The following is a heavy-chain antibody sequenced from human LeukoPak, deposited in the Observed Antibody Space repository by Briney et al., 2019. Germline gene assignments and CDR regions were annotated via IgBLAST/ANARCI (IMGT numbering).Heavy chain of an antibody. CDR2: IISSGSTI. V-gene: IGHV3-48*03. J-gene: IGHJ3*02. D-gene: IGHD3-22*01. CDR1: GFTFSSYE. Sequence: PGGSLRLSCAASGFTFSSYEMNWVRQAPGKGLEWVSYIISSGSTIYYADSVKGGFSISRDNAKNSLYLQMNSLRAEDTAVYYCARGYYYDSSGYAFDIWGQGTMITVSS. CDR3: ARGYYYDSSGYAFDI.